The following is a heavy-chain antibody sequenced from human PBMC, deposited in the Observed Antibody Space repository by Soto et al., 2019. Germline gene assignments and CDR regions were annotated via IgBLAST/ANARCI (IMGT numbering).Heavy chain of an antibody. CDR1: GVTFSSYA. D-gene: IGHD1-26*01. CDR2: IIPIFGTA. V-gene: IGHV1-69*13. J-gene: IGHJ4*02. CDR3: ASLVGATVDY. Sequence: SVKVSCKASGVTFSSYAISWVRQAPGQGLEWMGGIIPIFGTANYAQTFQRRVTITADESTSTAYMDRSSLRSEDTAVYYCASLVGATVDYWGQGTMVTVSS.